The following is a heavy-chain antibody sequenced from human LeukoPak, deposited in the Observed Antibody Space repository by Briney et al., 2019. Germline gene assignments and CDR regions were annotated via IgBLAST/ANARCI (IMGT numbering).Heavy chain of an antibody. J-gene: IGHJ4*02. CDR1: GGTFSSYA. V-gene: IGHV1-69*05. CDR2: IIPIFGTA. Sequence: GSSVKVSSKASGGTFSSYAISWVRRAPGQGLEWMGGIIPIFGTANYAQKFQGRVTITTDESTSTAYMEPSSLRSEDTAVYYCAKTDFWSGPAPYYFDYWGQGTLVTVSS. D-gene: IGHD3-3*01. CDR3: AKTDFWSGPAPYYFDY.